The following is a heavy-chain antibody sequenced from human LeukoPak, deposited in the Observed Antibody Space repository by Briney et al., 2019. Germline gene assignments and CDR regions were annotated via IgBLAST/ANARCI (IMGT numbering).Heavy chain of an antibody. J-gene: IGHJ4*02. CDR1: GGTFSSYA. D-gene: IGHD6-6*01. V-gene: IGHV1-69*06. Sequence: GASVKVSCKASGGTFSSYAISWVRQAPGQGLEWMGGIIPIFGTANYAQKFQGRVTITADKSTSTAYMELSSLRSEDTAVYYCASLITYSSSSSLDRRNDYWGQGTLVTVSS. CDR3: ASLITYSSSSSLDRRNDY. CDR2: IIPIFGTA.